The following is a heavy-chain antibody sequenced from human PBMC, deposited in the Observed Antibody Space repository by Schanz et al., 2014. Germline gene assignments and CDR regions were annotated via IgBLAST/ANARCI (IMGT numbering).Heavy chain of an antibody. CDR3: ARWFLIRGVILDS. V-gene: IGHV3-23*01. CDR2: INTGGDST. J-gene: IGHJ4*02. D-gene: IGHD3-10*01. Sequence: EVKLLESGGTLVRPGGSLRLSCAASGFTFSTYAMAWVRQAPGKGLEWVSSINTGGDSTYYADSVKGRFTISRDNSRDKVYLQMNSLRADDTAMYYCARWFLIRGVILDSWGQGTLGTVSS. CDR1: GFTFSTYA.